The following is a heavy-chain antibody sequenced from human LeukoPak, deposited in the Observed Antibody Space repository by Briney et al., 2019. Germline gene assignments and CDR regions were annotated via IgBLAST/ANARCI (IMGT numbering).Heavy chain of an antibody. CDR1: GGSFSGYY. Sequence: SETLSLTCAVYGGSFSGYYWSWIRQPPGKGLEWIGEINHSGSTNYNPSLKSRVTISVDTSKNQYSLKLSSVTAADTAVYYCARSPRYGSGSYRGSWQSVTRGNNYWFDPWGQGTLVTVSS. D-gene: IGHD3-10*01. V-gene: IGHV4-34*01. CDR2: INHSGST. J-gene: IGHJ5*02. CDR3: ARSPRYGSGSYRGSWQSVTRGNNYWFDP.